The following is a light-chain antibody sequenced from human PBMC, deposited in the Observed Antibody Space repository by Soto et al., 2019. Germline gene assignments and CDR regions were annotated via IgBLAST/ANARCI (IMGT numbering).Light chain of an antibody. Sequence: EIVLTQSPGTLSVSPGERATLSCRASQTISSNNLAWYQQKPGQAPSLLIYGTSSRATGIPDRFSGRGSGTDFTLTISRLEHEDSAIYYCQQYGSWTFGQGTKVEI. J-gene: IGKJ1*01. CDR1: QTISSNN. CDR3: QQYGSWT. V-gene: IGKV3-20*01. CDR2: GTS.